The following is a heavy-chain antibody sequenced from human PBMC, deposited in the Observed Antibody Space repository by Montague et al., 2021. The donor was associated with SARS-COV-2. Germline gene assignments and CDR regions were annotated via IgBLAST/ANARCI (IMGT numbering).Heavy chain of an antibody. Sequence: TLSLTCTVSGGSISGGGYYWSWIRQPPGKGLEWIAYIDYRGNTYYNPSLKSRVTISVDTSKNQFSLKLNSVTAADTAVYYCARRRITILVVVNALDIWGQGTMVTVSS. CDR3: ARRRITILVVVNALDI. CDR1: GGSISGGGYY. D-gene: IGHD3-22*01. J-gene: IGHJ3*02. CDR2: IDYRGNT. V-gene: IGHV4-31*03.